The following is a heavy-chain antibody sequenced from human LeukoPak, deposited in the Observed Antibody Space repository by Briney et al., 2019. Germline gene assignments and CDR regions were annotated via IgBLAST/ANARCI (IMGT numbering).Heavy chain of an antibody. D-gene: IGHD4-23*01. V-gene: IGHV4-34*01. CDR3: ARAVGTSRNFFDY. CDR2: IKHSGST. J-gene: IGHJ4*02. Sequence: SETLSLTCAVYGGSFSGYYWSWIRQPPGKGLEWIGEIKHSGSTNYNPSLKSRVTISVDTSKNQFSLNLSSVTAADTAMYYCARAVGTSRNFFDYWGQGTLVTVSS. CDR1: GGSFSGYY.